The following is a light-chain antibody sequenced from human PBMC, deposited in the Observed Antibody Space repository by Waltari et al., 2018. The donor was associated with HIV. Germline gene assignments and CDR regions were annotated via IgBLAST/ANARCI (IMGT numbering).Light chain of an antibody. CDR3: SSYASSSTPYV. J-gene: IGLJ1*01. V-gene: IGLV2-14*01. CDR1: SSGVSGYNT. CDR2: EVR. Sequence: QPALTQPASVSGSPGQSIPISRHATSSGVSGYNTVSRYHQHTGKAPKLMIYEVRNRPSGVSNRFAGSKSGNTASLTISGLQAEDEADYYCSSYASSSTPYVFGTGTKVTVL.